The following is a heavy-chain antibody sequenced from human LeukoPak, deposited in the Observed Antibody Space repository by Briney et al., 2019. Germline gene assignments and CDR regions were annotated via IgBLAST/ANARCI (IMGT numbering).Heavy chain of an antibody. CDR2: IYYSGST. V-gene: IGHV4-59*08. CDR1: SGSISSYY. D-gene: IGHD4/OR15-4a*01. J-gene: IGHJ5*02. Sequence: SETLSLTCTVSSGSISSYYWSWIGQPPGKGLEWIGYIYYSGSTNYNPSLKSRVTISVDTSKNQFSLKLSSVTAADTAVYYCARTMRSWFDPWGQGTLVTVSS. CDR3: ARTMRSWFDP.